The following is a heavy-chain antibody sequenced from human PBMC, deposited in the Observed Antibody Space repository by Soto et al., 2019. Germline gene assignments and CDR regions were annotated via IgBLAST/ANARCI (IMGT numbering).Heavy chain of an antibody. CDR1: GYTFSSYH. CDR2: ISAYNGNT. V-gene: IGHV1-18*01. J-gene: IGHJ4*02. Sequence: QVQLVQSGAEVKKPGASVKVSCKASGYTFSSYHISWVRQAPGQGLEWKGWISAYNGNTNYAQKLQGRVTMTTDTSTSTVYFGLRSLTSDATAVYYCARDGPPTKYWGQGTQVTVSS. CDR3: ARDGPPTKY.